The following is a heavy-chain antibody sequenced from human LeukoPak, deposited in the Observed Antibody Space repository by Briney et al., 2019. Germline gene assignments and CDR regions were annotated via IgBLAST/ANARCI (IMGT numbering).Heavy chain of an antibody. J-gene: IGHJ6*02. CDR1: GYTFTSYD. CDR2: MNPKSGNT. Sequence: ASVKVPCEASGYTFTSYDINWVRQATGQGLEWMGWMNPKSGNTGYAQKFQGRVTMTRNTSISTAYMELSSLRSEDTAVYYCARGPPRDYDFWSGYYYYYYYGMDVWGQGTTVTVSS. D-gene: IGHD3-3*01. CDR3: ARGPPRDYDFWSGYYYYYYYGMDV. V-gene: IGHV1-8*01.